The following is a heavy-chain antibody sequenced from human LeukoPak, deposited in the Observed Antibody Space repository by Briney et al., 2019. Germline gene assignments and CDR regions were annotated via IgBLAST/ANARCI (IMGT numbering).Heavy chain of an antibody. J-gene: IGHJ6*03. CDR2: INDSGRT. CDR1: GGSFSNCY. Sequence: PSETLSLTCAVYGGSFSNCYWSWIRQPPGKGLEWIGEINDSGRTNYNPSLMSRVTVSVDTSKKQFSLRLTSVTATDTAVYYCARRRNYGRNYYIDVWGKGATVSVSS. D-gene: IGHD1-7*01. V-gene: IGHV4-34*01. CDR3: ARRRNYGRNYYIDV.